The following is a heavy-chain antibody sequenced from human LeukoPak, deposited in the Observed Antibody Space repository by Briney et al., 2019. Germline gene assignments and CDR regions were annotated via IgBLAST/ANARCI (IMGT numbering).Heavy chain of an antibody. V-gene: IGHV3-11*01. CDR3: ATGRPGQLLFSYGMDV. CDR2: ISSSGSTI. Sequence: PGGSLRLSCAASGFTFSDYYMSWIRQAPGKGLEWVSYISSSGSTIYYADSVKGRFTISRDNAKNSLYLQMNSLRAEDTAVYYCATGRPGQLLFSYGMDVWGQGTTVTVSS. J-gene: IGHJ6*02. D-gene: IGHD2-2*01. CDR1: GFTFSDYY.